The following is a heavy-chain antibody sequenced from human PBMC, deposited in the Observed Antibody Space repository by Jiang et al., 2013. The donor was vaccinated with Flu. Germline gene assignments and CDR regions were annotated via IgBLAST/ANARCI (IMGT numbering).Heavy chain of an antibody. J-gene: IGHJ4*02. CDR2: IHTSGST. V-gene: IGHV4-4*07. D-gene: IGHD1-26*01. Sequence: GPGLVKPSETLSLTCTVFGGAISSYYWNWVRQPAGKELEWIGRIHTSGSTNYNPSLKSRVTMSLDRSKNQFSPKLNSMTAADTAVYYCVRDVGGATDYWGQGTLVTVSS. CDR3: VRDVGGATDY. CDR1: GGAISSYY.